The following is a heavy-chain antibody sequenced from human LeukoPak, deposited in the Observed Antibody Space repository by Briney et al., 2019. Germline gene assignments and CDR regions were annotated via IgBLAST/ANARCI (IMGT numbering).Heavy chain of an antibody. CDR3: ARGGSYYGDYSWFDP. CDR1: GGFMSSHY. V-gene: IGHV4-59*11. D-gene: IGHD4-17*01. Sequence: SETLTLTCTVSGGFMSSHYWSWIRQPPGKGLEWIGYSYYSGSTNYNPSLKSRVTISVDTSKNQFSLKLSSVIAADTAVYYCARGGSYYGDYSWFDPWGQGTLVTVSS. J-gene: IGHJ5*02. CDR2: SYYSGST.